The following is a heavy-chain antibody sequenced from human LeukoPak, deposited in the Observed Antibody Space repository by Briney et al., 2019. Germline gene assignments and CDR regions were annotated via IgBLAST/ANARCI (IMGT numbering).Heavy chain of an antibody. V-gene: IGHV4-59*01. J-gene: IGHJ4*02. CDR1: GGSISSYY. Sequence: PSETLSFTCTVSGGSISSYYWSCIRQAPGQGLEWFGYIYYSGSTNANTSLKSRVTISVDTSKNLSSLKLSSVTAADTAVYYCARRKGYSYGYYWGQGTLVTVAS. D-gene: IGHD5-18*01. CDR2: IYYSGST. CDR3: ARRKGYSYGYY.